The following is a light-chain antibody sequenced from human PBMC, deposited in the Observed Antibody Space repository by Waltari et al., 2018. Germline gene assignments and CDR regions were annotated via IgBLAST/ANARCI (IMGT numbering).Light chain of an antibody. CDR1: QSIGCW. CDR2: EAS. J-gene: IGKJ1*01. Sequence: DIQMTQSPSTLSASVGDRVTITCRASQSIGCWLAWYQQKAGKAPKLLISEASNLESGVPPRFSGSGAGTEFTLTISSLQPDDVATYYCQHYNRFSQTFGQGTKVAI. V-gene: IGKV1-5*03. CDR3: QHYNRFSQT.